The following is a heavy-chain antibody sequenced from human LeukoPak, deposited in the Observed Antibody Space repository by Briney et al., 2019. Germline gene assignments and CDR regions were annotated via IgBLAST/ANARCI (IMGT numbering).Heavy chain of an antibody. CDR3: ARALFITMVRGVIIKAFDY. CDR2: IIPIFGTA. CDR1: GGTFSSYA. J-gene: IGHJ4*02. V-gene: IGHV1-69*05. Sequence: AASVKVSCKASGGTFSSYAISWVRQAPGQGLEWMGGIIPIFGTANYAQKFQGRVTITTDESTSTAYMELSSLRSEDTAVYYCARALFITMVRGVIIKAFDYWGQGTLVTVSS. D-gene: IGHD3-10*01.